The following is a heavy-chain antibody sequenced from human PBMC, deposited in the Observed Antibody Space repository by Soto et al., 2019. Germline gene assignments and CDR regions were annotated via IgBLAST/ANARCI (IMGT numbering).Heavy chain of an antibody. CDR1: GFSHSTSGVA. Sequence: QITLKESGPTQVKPTQTLTLTCTLSGFSHSTSGVAVGWIRQPPGQALEWLGHIYWNDDKYYSTSLKSRLSLSKDTSKNQVVLTMTNVDPLDTGTYYCARLLSAALFSYDLWGQGTLVTVSS. V-gene: IGHV2-5*01. CDR2: IYWNDDK. D-gene: IGHD1-26*01. J-gene: IGHJ5*02. CDR3: ARLLSAALFSYDL.